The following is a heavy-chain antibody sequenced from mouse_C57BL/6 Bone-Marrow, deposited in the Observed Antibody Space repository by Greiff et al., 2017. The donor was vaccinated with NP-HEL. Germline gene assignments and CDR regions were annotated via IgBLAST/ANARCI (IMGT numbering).Heavy chain of an antibody. CDR3: ARDRDYYDYDVGYFDV. D-gene: IGHD2-4*01. CDR1: GFNIKNTY. Sequence: EVQLVESVAELVRPGASVKLSCTASGFNIKNTYMHWVKQRPEQGLEWIGRIDPANGNTKYAPKFQGKATITADTSSNTAYLQLSSLTSEDTAIYYCARDRDYYDYDVGYFDVWGTGTTVTVSS. CDR2: IDPANGNT. J-gene: IGHJ1*03. V-gene: IGHV14-3*01.